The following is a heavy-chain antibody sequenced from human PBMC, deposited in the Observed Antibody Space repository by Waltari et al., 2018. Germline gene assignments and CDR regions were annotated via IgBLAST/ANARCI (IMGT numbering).Heavy chain of an antibody. CDR1: GYTFISYY. CDR3: ARDDGYCSSTSCYPGY. Sequence: QVQLVQSGAEVKKPGASVKVSCKASGYTFISYYMHWVRQAPGQGLEWMGIINPSGGSTSYAQKFQGRVTMTRDTSTSTVYMELSSLRSEDTAVYYCARDDGYCSSTSCYPGYWGQGTLVTVSS. V-gene: IGHV1-46*01. CDR2: INPSGGST. D-gene: IGHD2-2*01. J-gene: IGHJ4*02.